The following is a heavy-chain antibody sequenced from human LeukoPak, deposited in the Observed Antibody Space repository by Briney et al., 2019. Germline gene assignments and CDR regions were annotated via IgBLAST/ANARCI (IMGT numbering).Heavy chain of an antibody. J-gene: IGHJ4*02. D-gene: IGHD3-16*01. CDR1: GYTFTSYA. Sequence: ASVKVSCKASGYTFTSYAMHLVRQAPGQRVEWMGWINAGNGNTKYSQKFQGRVTITRDTSASTAYMELSSLRSEDTAVYYCARSWGPYYFDYWGQGTLVTVSS. CDR2: INAGNGNT. V-gene: IGHV1-3*01. CDR3: ARSWGPYYFDY.